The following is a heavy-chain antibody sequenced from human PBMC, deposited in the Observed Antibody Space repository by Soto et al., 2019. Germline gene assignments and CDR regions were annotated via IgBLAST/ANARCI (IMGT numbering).Heavy chain of an antibody. CDR1: GFTFSSYG. D-gene: IGHD3-22*01. Sequence: QVQLVESGGGVVQPGRSLRLSCAASGFTFSSYGMHWVRQAPGKGLEWVAVIWYDGSNKYYADSVKGRFTISRDNSKNTLYLQMNSLRAEDTAVYYCARDLNYYDSSAGYWGQGTLVTVSS. CDR3: ARDLNYYDSSAGY. J-gene: IGHJ4*02. CDR2: IWYDGSNK. V-gene: IGHV3-33*01.